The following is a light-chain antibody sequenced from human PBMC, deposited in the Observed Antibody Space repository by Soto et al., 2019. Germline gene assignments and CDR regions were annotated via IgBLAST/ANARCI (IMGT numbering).Light chain of an antibody. CDR2: AAS. CDR3: QKYNRAPRT. Sequence: DIQMTQSPSSLSASIGDRVTITCRASQDIGNSLAWFQQKPGKAPKVLIFAASFLQSGAPSRFSGSGFGTDFTLTISSLQSEEGATYYCQKYNRAPRTFGQGTEVEIK. J-gene: IGKJ1*01. V-gene: IGKV1-27*01. CDR1: QDIGNS.